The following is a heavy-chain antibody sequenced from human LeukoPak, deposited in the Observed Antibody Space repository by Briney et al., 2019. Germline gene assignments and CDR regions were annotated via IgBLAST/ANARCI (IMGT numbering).Heavy chain of an antibody. J-gene: IGHJ4*02. CDR1: GFTFRNYG. Sequence: GGSLRLSCAASGFTFRNYGMSWVRQAPGKGLEWVSSISGSGGPTYYAHSVKGRFTISRDNAKNSLYLQMNSLRSEDMAFYYCARGLVGAAVEGLCDYWGQGTLVTVSS. CDR2: ISGSGGPT. V-gene: IGHV3-23*01. CDR3: ARGLVGAAVEGLCDY. D-gene: IGHD2-21*01.